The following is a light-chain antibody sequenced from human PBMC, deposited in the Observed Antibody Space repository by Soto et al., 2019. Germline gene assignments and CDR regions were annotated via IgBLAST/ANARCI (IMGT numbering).Light chain of an antibody. CDR2: GAS. CDR1: QSVSSN. Sequence: EIVMTQSPATLSVSPGERATLSCRASQSVSSNLAWYQQKPGQAPRLLIYGASTRSTGIPARFSGSGSGTVFTLPISRLQSEDFAVYYCQQYNNWPRTFRQGTKVEIK. V-gene: IGKV3-15*01. CDR3: QQYNNWPRT. J-gene: IGKJ1*01.